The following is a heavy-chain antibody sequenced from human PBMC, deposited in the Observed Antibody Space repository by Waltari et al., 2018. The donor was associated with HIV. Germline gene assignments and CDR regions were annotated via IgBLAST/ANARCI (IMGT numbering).Heavy chain of an antibody. D-gene: IGHD1-26*01. Sequence: QVQLQESGPGLVKPSGTLSLTCAVSGGSISSSNWWSWVRQPPGKGLEWIGEIYHSGSTNHNPSLKRRVPISVDKSKNQFSLKLSSGTAADTAVYYCARDSAGATAAYYFDYWGQGTLVTVSS. CDR1: GGSISSSNW. CDR2: IYHSGST. J-gene: IGHJ4*02. V-gene: IGHV4-4*02. CDR3: ARDSAGATAAYYFDY.